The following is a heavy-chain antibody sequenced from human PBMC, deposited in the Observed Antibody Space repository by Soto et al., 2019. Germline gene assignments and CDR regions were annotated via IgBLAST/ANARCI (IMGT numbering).Heavy chain of an antibody. J-gene: IGHJ3*02. CDR3: ARHVLSGTAGLDAFDI. Sequence: PSETLSLTCAVYGGSFSGYYWSWIRQPPGKGLEWIGEINHSGSTNYNPSLKSRVTISVDTSKNQFSLKLSSVTAADTAVYYCARHVLSGTAGLDAFDIWGQGTMVTVSS. CDR2: INHSGST. V-gene: IGHV4-34*01. D-gene: IGHD1-26*01. CDR1: GGSFSGYY.